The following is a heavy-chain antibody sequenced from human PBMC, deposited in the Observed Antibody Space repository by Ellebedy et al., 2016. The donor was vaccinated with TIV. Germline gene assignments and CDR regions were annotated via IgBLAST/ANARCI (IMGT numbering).Heavy chain of an antibody. CDR3: ARGGYSSGWFYYGVDV. V-gene: IGHV3-13*01. J-gene: IGHJ6*02. CDR1: RFTFSSYD. D-gene: IGHD6-19*01. CDR2: IGKAGDT. Sequence: GESLKISCAASRFTFSSYDMHWVRQAKGKGLEWVSTIGKAGDTYYPGSVKGRFTISRENAKNSLYLQMNSLRAGDTAVYYCARGGYSSGWFYYGVDVWGQGTTVTVSS.